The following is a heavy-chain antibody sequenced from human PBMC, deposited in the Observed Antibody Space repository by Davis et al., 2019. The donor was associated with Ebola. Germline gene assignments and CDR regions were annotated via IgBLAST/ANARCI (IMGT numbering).Heavy chain of an antibody. V-gene: IGHV4-4*02. Sequence: MPSETLSLTCAVSGGSISSSNWWSWVRQPPGKGPEWIGEIYHSGSTNYNPSLKSRVTISVDKSKNQFSLKLSSVTAADTAVYYCARVGCSGGSCFRAFDIWGQGTMVTVSS. D-gene: IGHD2-15*01. J-gene: IGHJ3*02. CDR3: ARVGCSGGSCFRAFDI. CDR1: GGSISSSNW. CDR2: IYHSGST.